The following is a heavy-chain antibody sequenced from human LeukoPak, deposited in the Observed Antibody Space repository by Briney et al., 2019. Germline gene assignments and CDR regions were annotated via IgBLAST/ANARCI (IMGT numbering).Heavy chain of an antibody. CDR2: ISSNGGST. Sequence: GGSLRLSCAASGFTFSSYAMHWVRQAPGKGLEYVSAISSNGGSTYYANSVKGRFTISRDNSKNTLYLQMGSLRAEDMAVYYCARSPGEVVNPEYAFDIWGQGPMVTVSS. CDR1: GFTFSSYA. D-gene: IGHD3-10*01. CDR3: ARSPGEVVNPEYAFDI. V-gene: IGHV3-64*01. J-gene: IGHJ3*02.